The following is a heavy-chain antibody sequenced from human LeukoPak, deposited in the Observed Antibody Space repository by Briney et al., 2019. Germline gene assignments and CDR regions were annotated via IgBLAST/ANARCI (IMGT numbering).Heavy chain of an antibody. CDR1: GFTFDDYA. D-gene: IGHD2-15*01. CDR3: AKEIDTLGTNAFDI. V-gene: IGHV3-43*02. Sequence: PGVSLRLSCAASGFTFDDYAMHWVRQAPGKGLEWVSLISGDGGSTYYADSVRGRFTISRDNSKNSLYLQMGSLRTEDTAFYYCAKEIDTLGTNAFDIWGQGTMVTVSS. CDR2: ISGDGGST. J-gene: IGHJ3*02.